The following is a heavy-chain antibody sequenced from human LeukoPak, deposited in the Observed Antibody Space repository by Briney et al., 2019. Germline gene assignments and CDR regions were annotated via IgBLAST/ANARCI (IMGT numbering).Heavy chain of an antibody. Sequence: GRSLRLSCAASGFTFSSYAMHWVRQAPGKGLEWVAVISYDGSNKYYADSVKGRFTISRDNAKSFLYLQMNSLRVEDTALYYCARGAPRGSQGWFDPWGQGTLVTVSS. CDR2: ISYDGSNK. D-gene: IGHD1-26*01. J-gene: IGHJ5*02. CDR3: ARGAPRGSQGWFDP. V-gene: IGHV3-30*04. CDR1: GFTFSSYA.